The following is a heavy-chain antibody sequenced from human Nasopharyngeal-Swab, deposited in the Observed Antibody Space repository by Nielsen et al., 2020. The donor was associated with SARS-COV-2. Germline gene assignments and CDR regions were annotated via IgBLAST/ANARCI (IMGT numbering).Heavy chain of an antibody. CDR3: ARDRPGRMDV. J-gene: IGHJ6*02. CDR2: ISSGGRTI. CDR1: GFTFHSFA. D-gene: IGHD6-6*01. V-gene: IGHV3-48*03. Sequence: GESLKISCTASGFTFHSFAMFWVRQAPGKGLEWLSYISSGGRTIAYADSVKGRFTISRDNAKNSLYLQMNSLRADDTAVYYCARDRPGRMDVWGQGTMVTVSS.